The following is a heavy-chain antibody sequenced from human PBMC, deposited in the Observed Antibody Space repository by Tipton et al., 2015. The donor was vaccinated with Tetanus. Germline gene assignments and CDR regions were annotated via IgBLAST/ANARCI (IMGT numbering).Heavy chain of an antibody. CDR1: GFTLSSYA. Sequence: SLRLSCAASGFTLSSYAMSWVRQAPGKGLEWVSAISGSGGSTYYADSVKGRFTISSDNSKNTLYLQMNSLRAEDTAVYYCAKPPLPYGDYFDYWGQGTLVTVSS. V-gene: IGHV3-23*01. D-gene: IGHD4-17*01. CDR2: ISGSGGST. J-gene: IGHJ4*02. CDR3: AKPPLPYGDYFDY.